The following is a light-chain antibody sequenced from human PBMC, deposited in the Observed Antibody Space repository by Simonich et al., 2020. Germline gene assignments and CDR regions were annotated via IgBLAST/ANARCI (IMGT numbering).Light chain of an antibody. CDR2: DVS. J-gene: IGLJ3*02. V-gene: IGLV2-14*01. CDR3: SSYTSSSTWV. Sequence: QSALTQPASVSGSPGQSITISCTGTNSNVGGYNHVSWYQQHPGKAPKLMIYDVSKRPSGVSNRVSGSKSGNTASLTISGLQAEDEADYYCSSYTSSSTWVFGGGTKLTVL. CDR1: NSNVGGYNH.